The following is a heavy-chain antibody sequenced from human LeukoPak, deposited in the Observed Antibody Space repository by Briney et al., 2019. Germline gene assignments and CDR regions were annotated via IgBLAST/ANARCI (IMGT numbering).Heavy chain of an antibody. Sequence: GGSLRLSCAASGFTFSSYAMSWVRQAPGKGLEWVSAISGSGGSTYYADSVKGRFTISRDNSKNTLYQQMNTLRAEDTAVYYCAKAETFSYYDSSGYLFDYWGPGTLVTVSS. CDR3: AKAETFSYYDSSGYLFDY. CDR1: GFTFSSYA. CDR2: ISGSGGST. J-gene: IGHJ4*02. V-gene: IGHV3-23*01. D-gene: IGHD3-22*01.